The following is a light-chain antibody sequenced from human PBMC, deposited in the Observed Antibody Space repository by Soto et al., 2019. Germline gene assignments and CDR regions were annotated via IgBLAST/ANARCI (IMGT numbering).Light chain of an antibody. Sequence: AIEMTQSPSSLSVSVGDRVTITCRASQGIRHDLGWYQQKPGKAPELLIYAASILQSGVPSRFSGSGSGTDFTLTITSLQPEDFAIYYCLQDYTYPRTFGGGTKVDIE. CDR3: LQDYTYPRT. CDR2: AAS. CDR1: QGIRHD. J-gene: IGKJ4*01. V-gene: IGKV1-6*01.